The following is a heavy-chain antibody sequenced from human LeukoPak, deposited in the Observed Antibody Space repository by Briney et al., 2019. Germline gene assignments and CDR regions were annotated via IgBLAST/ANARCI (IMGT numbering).Heavy chain of an antibody. D-gene: IGHD6-13*01. J-gene: IGHJ4*02. Sequence: GESLRLSCAGSGFTFSRSWMTWVRQAPGKGREWVASINQVGSVEHYMDSVKGRCTISRDNAKNSLYLQMNSLRAADTAVYYCQVIAAAGTSGDYWGQGTLVTVSS. CDR1: GFTFSRSW. CDR3: QVIAAAGTSGDY. V-gene: IGHV3-7*01. CDR2: INQVGSVE.